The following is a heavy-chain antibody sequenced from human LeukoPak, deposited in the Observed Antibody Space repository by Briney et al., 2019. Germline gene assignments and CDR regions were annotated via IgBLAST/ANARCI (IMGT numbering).Heavy chain of an antibody. CDR3: ARDGEMATIENYFDY. CDR2: IYYSGST. Sequence: PSETLSLTCTVSGGSISSSNYYWGWIRQPPGKGLEWIGSIYYSGSTHYNPSLKSRVTISVDTSKNQFSLKLSSVTAADTAVYYRARDGEMATIENYFDYWGQGALVTVSS. D-gene: IGHD5-24*01. CDR1: GGSISSSNYY. J-gene: IGHJ4*02. V-gene: IGHV4-39*07.